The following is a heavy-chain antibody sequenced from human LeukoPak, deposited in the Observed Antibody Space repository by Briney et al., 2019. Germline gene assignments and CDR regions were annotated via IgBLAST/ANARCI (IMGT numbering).Heavy chain of an antibody. CDR1: GFTFNYYG. CDR3: AKDDSGTSYDEIGYF. D-gene: IGHD1-7*01. CDR2: IRNDGSQE. V-gene: IGHV3-30*02. J-gene: IGHJ4*02. Sequence: GGSLRLSCAASGFTFNYYGLSWVRQAPGKGLEWVAFIRNDGSQEFYADFGKGRFTVSRDNSKNTLYLQVNGLRTDDTATYYCAKDDSGTSYDEIGYFWGQGTLVTVSS.